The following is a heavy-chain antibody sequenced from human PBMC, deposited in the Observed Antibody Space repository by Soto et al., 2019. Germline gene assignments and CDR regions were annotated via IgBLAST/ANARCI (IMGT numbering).Heavy chain of an antibody. CDR1: GFTFSDFA. CDR3: ASALVCYGHPWDKSNY. V-gene: IGHV3-30*04. D-gene: IGHD1-26*01. CDR2: ITIGGFEK. J-gene: IGHJ4*02. Sequence: QVQLVESGGGVVKPGASLRLSCAASGFTFSDFAMHWVRQAPGKGLEWVAVITIGGFEKFYADSVKGRFSISRDDSHSTACLQMNSLSPEDMGVHYCASALVCYGHPWDKSNYWGQGTLVNVSS.